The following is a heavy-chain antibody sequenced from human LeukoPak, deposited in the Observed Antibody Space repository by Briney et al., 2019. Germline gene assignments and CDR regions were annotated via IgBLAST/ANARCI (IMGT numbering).Heavy chain of an antibody. CDR3: ARQVHYYFDY. J-gene: IGHJ4*02. Sequence: SETLSLTCTVSGGSISSGNYYWNWIRQPAGEGLEWIGRIYASGSADYNPSLKSRVTISLDASKNQFSLNVKSLTPADTAVYYCARQVHYYFDYWGQGTLVTVSS. V-gene: IGHV4-61*02. CDR2: IYASGSA. CDR1: GGSISSGNYY.